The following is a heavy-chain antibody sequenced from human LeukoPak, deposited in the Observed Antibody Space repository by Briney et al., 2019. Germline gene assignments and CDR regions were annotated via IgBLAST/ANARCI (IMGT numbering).Heavy chain of an antibody. Sequence: GGSLRLSCAASGFTFSSYGMHWVRQAPGKGLEWVAFIRYDGSNKYYADSVKGRFTISRDNAKKSLYLQMNSLRAEDTAVYFCAKDRMTVFESWGQGTLVTVSS. CDR2: IRYDGSNK. CDR3: AKDRMTVFES. CDR1: GFTFSSYG. D-gene: IGHD2-21*02. J-gene: IGHJ4*02. V-gene: IGHV3-30*02.